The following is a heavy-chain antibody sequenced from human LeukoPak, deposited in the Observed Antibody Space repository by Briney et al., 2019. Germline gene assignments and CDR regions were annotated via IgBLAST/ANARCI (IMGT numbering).Heavy chain of an antibody. CDR3: ASVTITAAGRNWFDP. CDR2: INRSGST. V-gene: IGHV4-34*01. Sequence: PSETLSLTCAIYGGSFSGYYWSWLRQPPGKGLEWIGEINRSGSTNYNPSLKSRVTISVDTSKNQFSLKVSSVTAADTAVYYCASVTITAAGRNWFDPWGQGTLVTVSS. CDR1: GGSFSGYY. D-gene: IGHD6-13*01. J-gene: IGHJ5*02.